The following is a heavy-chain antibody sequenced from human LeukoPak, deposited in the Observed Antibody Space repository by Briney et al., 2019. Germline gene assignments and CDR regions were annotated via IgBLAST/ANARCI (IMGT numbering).Heavy chain of an antibody. CDR3: ARDSRKGPLYYFDY. CDR1: GGSISSYY. Sequence: SETLSLTCTVSGGSISSYYWSWIRQPPGKGLEWIGYIYYSGSTNYNPSLKSRVTISVDTSKNQFSLKLSSVTAADTAVYYCARDSRKGPLYYFDYWGQGTLVTVSS. V-gene: IGHV4-59*12. J-gene: IGHJ4*02. CDR2: IYYSGST. D-gene: IGHD1-14*01.